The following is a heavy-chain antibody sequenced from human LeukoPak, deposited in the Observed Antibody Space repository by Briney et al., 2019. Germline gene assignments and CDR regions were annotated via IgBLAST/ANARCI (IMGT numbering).Heavy chain of an antibody. CDR2: ISYDGSNK. J-gene: IGHJ4*02. CDR3: ARDSGDPRGPYFDY. CDR1: GFTFSSYA. Sequence: GGSLRLSCAASGFTFSSYAMHWVRQAPGKGLEWVAVISYDGSNKYYADSVKGRFTISRDNSKNTLYLQMNSLRAEDTAVYYCARDSGDPRGPYFDYWGQGTLVTVSS. D-gene: IGHD7-27*01. V-gene: IGHV3-30-3*01.